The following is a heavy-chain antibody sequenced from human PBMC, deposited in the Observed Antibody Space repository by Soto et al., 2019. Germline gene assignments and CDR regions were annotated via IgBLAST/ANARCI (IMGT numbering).Heavy chain of an antibody. D-gene: IGHD3-10*01. CDR1: GYTFINYD. J-gene: IGHJ6*03. CDR3: TRARRESGGSSYYMDV. Sequence: QVQLVQSGPEVKKPGASVKVSCKASGYTFINYDINWVRQATGQGLEWMGWMNPNTGNTGYAQKFQGRVTMTRNTSITTAYMELSSLTSEDTAVYYCTRARRESGGSSYYMDVWGKGTTVTVSS. CDR2: MNPNTGNT. V-gene: IGHV1-8*01.